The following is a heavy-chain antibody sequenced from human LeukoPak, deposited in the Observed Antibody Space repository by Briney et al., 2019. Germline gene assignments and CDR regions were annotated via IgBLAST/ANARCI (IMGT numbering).Heavy chain of an antibody. D-gene: IGHD3-22*01. Sequence: ASVKVSCTASGYTFTGYYMHWGRQAPGQGLEWMGWINPNSGGTNYAQKFQGRVTMTRDTSISTAYMELSRLRSDDTAVYYCARGPITMIVVVINDNWFDPWGQGTLVTVSS. V-gene: IGHV1-2*02. CDR3: ARGPITMIVVVINDNWFDP. CDR2: INPNSGGT. J-gene: IGHJ5*02. CDR1: GYTFTGYY.